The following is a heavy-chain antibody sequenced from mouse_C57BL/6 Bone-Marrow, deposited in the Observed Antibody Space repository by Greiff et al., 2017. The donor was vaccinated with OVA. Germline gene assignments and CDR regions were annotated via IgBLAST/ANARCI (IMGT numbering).Heavy chain of an antibody. Sequence: EVQGVESGGGLVKPGGSLKLSCAASGFTFSSYAMSWVRQTPEKRLEWVATISDGGSYTYYPDNVKGRFTISRDNAKNNLYLQMSHLKSEDTAMYYCARDGGWLRRRYYYAMDYWGQGTSVTVSS. J-gene: IGHJ4*01. D-gene: IGHD2-2*01. V-gene: IGHV5-4*01. CDR2: ISDGGSYT. CDR3: ARDGGWLRRRYYYAMDY. CDR1: GFTFSSYA.